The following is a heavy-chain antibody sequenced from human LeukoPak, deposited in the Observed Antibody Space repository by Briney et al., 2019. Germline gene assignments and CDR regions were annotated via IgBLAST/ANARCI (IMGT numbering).Heavy chain of an antibody. CDR1: GYTFTSYG. CDR3: ARSSYYYGSGGYYFDY. V-gene: IGHV1-18*01. Sequence: ASVKVSCKASGYTFTSYGISWVRQAPGQGLEWMGWISAYNGNTNYAQKLQGRVTVTTDTSTSTAYMELRSLRSDDTAVYYCARSSYYYGSGGYYFDYWGQGTLVTVSS. J-gene: IGHJ4*02. D-gene: IGHD3-10*01. CDR2: ISAYNGNT.